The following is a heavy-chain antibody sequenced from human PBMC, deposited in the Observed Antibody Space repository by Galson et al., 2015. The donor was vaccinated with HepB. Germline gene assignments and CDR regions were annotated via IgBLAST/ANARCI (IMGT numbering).Heavy chain of an antibody. V-gene: IGHV4-59*01. CDR1: GGSISSYY. D-gene: IGHD3-22*01. Sequence: ETLSLTCTVSGGSISSYYWSWIRQPPGRGLEWIGYIYYSGSTNYNPSLRSRVTMSVDTSKNQFSLKLTSVTAADTAVYYCARGGRGSGYPYYFDYWGQGTLVTVSS. CDR3: ARGGRGSGYPYYFDY. J-gene: IGHJ4*02. CDR2: IYYSGST.